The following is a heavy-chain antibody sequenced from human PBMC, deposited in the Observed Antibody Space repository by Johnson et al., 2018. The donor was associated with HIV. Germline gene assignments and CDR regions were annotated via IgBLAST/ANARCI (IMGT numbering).Heavy chain of an antibody. D-gene: IGHD6-13*01. Sequence: VQLVESGGGVVQPGGSLRLSCAASGFTFNTYGMHWVRQAPGKGLEWVAFIRYDGSNKYYADSVKGRFTISRDNGKNSLYLQMNSLRAEDTALYYCARGAYSSSWHASDASDIWGQGTMVTVSS. V-gene: IGHV3-30*02. J-gene: IGHJ3*02. CDR1: GFTFNTYG. CDR3: ARGAYSSSWHASDASDI. CDR2: IRYDGSNK.